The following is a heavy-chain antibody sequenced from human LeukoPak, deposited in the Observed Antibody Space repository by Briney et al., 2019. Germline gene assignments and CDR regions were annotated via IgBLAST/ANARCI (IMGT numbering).Heavy chain of an antibody. J-gene: IGHJ6*03. Sequence: SQTLSLTCTVSGGSISSHYWSWIRQPPGKGLEWIGYIYYSGSTNYNPSTKSRVTISVDTSKNQFSLKLSSVTAADTAVYYCARTLIAARGEIYMDVWGKGTTVTVSS. CDR3: ARTLIAARGEIYMDV. D-gene: IGHD6-6*01. CDR2: IYYSGST. CDR1: GGSISSHY. V-gene: IGHV4-59*11.